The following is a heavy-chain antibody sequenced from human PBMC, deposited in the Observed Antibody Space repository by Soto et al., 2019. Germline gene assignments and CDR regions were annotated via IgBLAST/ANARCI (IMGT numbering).Heavy chain of an antibody. V-gene: IGHV3-73*01. CDR3: TRRLYCSGGSCYGPIVY. CDR1: GFTFSGSA. J-gene: IGHJ4*02. D-gene: IGHD2-15*01. CDR2: IRSKANSYAT. Sequence: GSLRLSCAASGFTFSGSAMHWVRQASGKGLEWVGRIRSKANSYATAYAASVKGRFTISRDDSKNTAYLQMNSLKTEDTAVYYCTRRLYCSGGSCYGPIVYWGQGTLVTVSS.